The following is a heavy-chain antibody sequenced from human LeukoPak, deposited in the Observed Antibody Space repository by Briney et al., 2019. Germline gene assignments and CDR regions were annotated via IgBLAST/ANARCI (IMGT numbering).Heavy chain of an antibody. CDR2: MNPNSGNT. J-gene: IGHJ6*02. CDR1: GYTFTSYD. CDR3: ARGPPPTYYYDSSGNQDYYYGMDV. D-gene: IGHD3-22*01. V-gene: IGHV1-8*01. Sequence: ASVKVSCKASGYTFTSYDINWVRQATGQGLEWMGWMNPNSGNTGYAQKFQGRVTMTRNTSISTAYMELSSLRSEDTAMYYCARGPPPTYYYDSSGNQDYYYGMDVWGQGTTVTVSS.